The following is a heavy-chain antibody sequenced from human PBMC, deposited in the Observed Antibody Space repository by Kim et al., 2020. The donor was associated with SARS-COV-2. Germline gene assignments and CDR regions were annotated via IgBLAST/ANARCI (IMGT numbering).Heavy chain of an antibody. V-gene: IGHV4-34*01. Sequence: SETLSLTCAVYGGSFSGYYWSWIRQPPGKGLEWIGEINHSGSTNYNPSLKSRVTISVDTSKNQFSLKLSSVTAADTAVYYCARGGQMVPYYYYGMDVWGQGTPVTVSS. CDR2: INHSGST. CDR3: ARGGQMVPYYYYGMDV. CDR1: GGSFSGYY. J-gene: IGHJ6*02. D-gene: IGHD2-8*01.